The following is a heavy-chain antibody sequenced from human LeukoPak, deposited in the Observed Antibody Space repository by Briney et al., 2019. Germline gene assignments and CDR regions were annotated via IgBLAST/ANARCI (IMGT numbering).Heavy chain of an antibody. V-gene: IGHV3-30*18. J-gene: IGHJ4*02. CDR3: AKDRISDFLSDSSYFDY. Sequence: QPGRSLRLSCAASGFMFRSFGMHWVRQAPGKGLEGVATIWSRSNQLYADSVKGRFTISRDNSKNTMYLQMNSLRVEDTAVYYCAKDRISDFLSDSSYFDYWGQGTLVTVSS. CDR1: GFMFRSFG. CDR2: IWSRSNQ. D-gene: IGHD3-3*01.